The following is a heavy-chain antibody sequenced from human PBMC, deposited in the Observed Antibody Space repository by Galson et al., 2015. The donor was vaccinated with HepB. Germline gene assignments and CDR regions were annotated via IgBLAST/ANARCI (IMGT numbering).Heavy chain of an antibody. CDR1: GFTVSSNY. CDR2: IYSGGST. J-gene: IGHJ2*01. D-gene: IGHD7-27*01. CDR3: ARDTGDPYWYFDL. Sequence: SLRLSCAASGFTVSSNYMSWVRQAPGKGLEWVSVIYSGGSTYYADSVKGRFTISRDNSKNTLYLQMNSLRAEDTAVYYCARDTGDPYWYFDLWGRGTLVTVSS. V-gene: IGHV3-66*02.